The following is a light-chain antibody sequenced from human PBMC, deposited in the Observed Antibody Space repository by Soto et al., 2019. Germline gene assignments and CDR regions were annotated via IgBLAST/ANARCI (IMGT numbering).Light chain of an antibody. Sequence: QSALTQPRSVSGSPGQSITISCTGTSSDVGGYNYVSWYQHRPAEAPKLMIYDVTKRPSGVPDRFSGSKSGYTASLTISGLQPEDEADYYCCSYAGSFRLIFGGGTKVTVL. CDR1: SSDVGGYNY. CDR2: DVT. V-gene: IGLV2-11*01. J-gene: IGLJ2*01. CDR3: CSYAGSFRLI.